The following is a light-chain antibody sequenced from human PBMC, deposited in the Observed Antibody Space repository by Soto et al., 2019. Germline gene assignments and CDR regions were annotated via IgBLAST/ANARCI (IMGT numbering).Light chain of an antibody. Sequence: DIVMTQSPLSLPVTPGEPASISCRSSQSLLHLNGNNYLDWYLQKPGQSPQLLIYLGSNRASGGPVRFSCIGSGTDFTLNISRAEAEDVGIYYCMQALQNPVTFGQGTRLEIK. J-gene: IGKJ5*01. CDR2: LGS. CDR1: QSLLHLNGNNY. V-gene: IGKV2-28*01. CDR3: MQALQNPVT.